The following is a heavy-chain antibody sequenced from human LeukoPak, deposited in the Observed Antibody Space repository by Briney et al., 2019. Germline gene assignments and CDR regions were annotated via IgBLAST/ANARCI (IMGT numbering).Heavy chain of an antibody. CDR3: ARLVVVPGRAFDI. J-gene: IGHJ3*02. V-gene: IGHV1-2*02. Sequence: GASVTVSCMASGYTFTGYYMHWVRQAPGQGLEWMGWINPNSGGTNYAQKFQGRVTMTRDTSISTAYMELSRLRSDDTAVYYCARLVVVPGRAFDIWGQGTMVTVSS. D-gene: IGHD2-2*01. CDR2: INPNSGGT. CDR1: GYTFTGYY.